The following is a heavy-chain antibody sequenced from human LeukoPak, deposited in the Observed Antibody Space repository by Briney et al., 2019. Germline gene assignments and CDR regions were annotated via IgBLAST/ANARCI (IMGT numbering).Heavy chain of an antibody. CDR2: ISGSSSST. J-gene: IGHJ4*02. Sequence: GGSLRLSCAASGFTFSNYAMSWVRQAPGKGLEWVSTISGSSSSTYYADSVKGRSTISRDNSKNTLYLQMNSLRAEDTAVYYCANVRYGFWGQVTLVTVSS. CDR1: GFTFSNYA. CDR3: ANVRYGF. V-gene: IGHV3-23*01. D-gene: IGHD3-9*01.